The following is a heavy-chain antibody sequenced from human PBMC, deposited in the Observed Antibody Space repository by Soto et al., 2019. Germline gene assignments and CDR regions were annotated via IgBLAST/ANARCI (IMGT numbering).Heavy chain of an antibody. CDR1: GGFI. Sequence: PSETLSLTCTVSGGFIWGWIRQSPDKVLEWIGYIYNSGRYNYNPSLESRLTISIDTSKNQFSLRLASVTAADTAVYYCARTLPNRQLFDSWSQGTLVTVSS. CDR3: ARTLPNRQLFDS. V-gene: IGHV4-59*01. D-gene: IGHD1-1*01. J-gene: IGHJ4*02. CDR2: IYNSGRY.